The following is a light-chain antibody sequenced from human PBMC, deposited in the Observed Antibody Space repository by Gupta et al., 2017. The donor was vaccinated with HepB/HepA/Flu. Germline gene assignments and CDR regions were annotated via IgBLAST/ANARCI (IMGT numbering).Light chain of an antibody. CDR1: QSVRSF. CDR2: DAS. V-gene: IGKV3-11*01. J-gene: IGKJ5*01. CDR3: QQRSNGPPFT. Sequence: EIVLTQSPATLSLSPGERATLSCRASQSVRSFLAWYQQKPGQAPRLLIYDASNRATGIPARFSGRGSGTDFTLTIISLQAEYFAVYYCQQRSNGPPFTFGQGTRLEIK.